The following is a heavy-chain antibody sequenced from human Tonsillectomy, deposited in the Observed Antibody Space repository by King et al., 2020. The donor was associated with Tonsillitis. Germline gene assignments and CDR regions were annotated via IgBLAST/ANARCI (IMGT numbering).Heavy chain of an antibody. CDR2: IYYRGNT. CDR3: ARDAYYDSSGYYLSYLAS. V-gene: IGHV4-39*02. CDR1: GGSISSSSYY. J-gene: IGHJ4*02. D-gene: IGHD3-22*01. Sequence: QLQESGPGLVKPSETLSLTCTVPGGSISSSSYYWGWIRQPPGKGLEWIGSIYYRGNTYYNPSLKRRVPISVDMSKNQLSLKLSSVTAEDTAVYYCARDAYYDSSGYYLSYLASWGQGTLVTVSS.